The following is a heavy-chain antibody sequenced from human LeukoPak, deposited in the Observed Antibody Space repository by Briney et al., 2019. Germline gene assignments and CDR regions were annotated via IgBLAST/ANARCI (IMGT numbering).Heavy chain of an antibody. V-gene: IGHV1-18*01. J-gene: IGHJ5*02. Sequence: ASVKVSCKASGYTFTSYGISWVRQAPGQGLEWMGWISAYNGNTNYAQKLQGRVTMTTDTSTSTAYMELRSLRSDDTAVYYCARDYRGYCSSTSCYNHPNWFDPWGQGTLVTVSS. CDR2: ISAYNGNT. CDR3: ARDYRGYCSSTSCYNHPNWFDP. D-gene: IGHD2-2*02. CDR1: GYTFTSYG.